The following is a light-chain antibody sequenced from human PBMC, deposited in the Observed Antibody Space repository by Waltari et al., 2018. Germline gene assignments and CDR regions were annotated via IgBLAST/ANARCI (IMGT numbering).Light chain of an antibody. CDR2: VNSDGSH. CDR1: SGYSSNV. Sequence: LVLTQSPSASASLGASVKLTCTLSSGYSSNVIAWLQQQPGKGPRYLMKVNSDGSHRKGDDIPGRVSASNSGTECYLTISSLQSEDEADYYCQTGGHGTWVFGGGTKLTVL. J-gene: IGLJ3*02. CDR3: QTGGHGTWV. V-gene: IGLV4-69*01.